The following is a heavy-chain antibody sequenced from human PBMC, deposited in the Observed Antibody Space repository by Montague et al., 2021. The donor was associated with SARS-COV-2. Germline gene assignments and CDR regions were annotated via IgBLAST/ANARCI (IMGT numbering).Heavy chain of an antibody. CDR2: ISSSSSSI. CDR1: GFTFRSYT. CDR3: VRGGACSGGKCNGGARD. D-gene: IGHD2-15*01. V-gene: IGHV3-21*01. J-gene: IGHJ4*02. Sequence: SLRLSCAASGFTFRSYTMNWVRQSPGMGLEWVAIISSSSSSIYYADSLKGRFTISRDNAKNSLYLQMNSLRVEDTAVYYCVRGGACSGGKCNGGARDWGQGTPVTVSS.